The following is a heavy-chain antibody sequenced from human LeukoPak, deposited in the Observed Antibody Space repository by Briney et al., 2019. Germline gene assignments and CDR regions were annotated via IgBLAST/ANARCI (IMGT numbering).Heavy chain of an antibody. Sequence: PSQALSLTCTVSGGSIRSGDYYWSWSREPPGTGLEGIGYIYYRGFTYYNPSLKSRVTISVDTSKNQFSLKLSSVTAADTAVYYCARGGSGSYYVGPFDYWGQGTLVTVSS. V-gene: IGHV4-30-4*08. CDR2: IYYRGFT. J-gene: IGHJ4*02. CDR3: ARGGSGSYYVGPFDY. D-gene: IGHD1-26*01. CDR1: GGSIRSGDYY.